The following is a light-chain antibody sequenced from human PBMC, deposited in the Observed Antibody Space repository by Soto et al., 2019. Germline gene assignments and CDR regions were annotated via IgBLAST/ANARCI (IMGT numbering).Light chain of an antibody. CDR1: SSDVGNYNY. Sequence: QSVLTQPASVSGSPGQSITISCTGTSSDVGNYNYVSWYQLHPGKAPKLMISEVNNRPSGVSNRFSGSKSGNTASLTISGLQAEDEADYYCSSYKSTATPYVFGTGTKVTVL. CDR3: SSYKSTATPYV. V-gene: IGLV2-14*01. CDR2: EVN. J-gene: IGLJ1*01.